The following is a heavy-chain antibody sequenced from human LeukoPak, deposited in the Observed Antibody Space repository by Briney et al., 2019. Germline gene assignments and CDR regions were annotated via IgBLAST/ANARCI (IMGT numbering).Heavy chain of an antibody. D-gene: IGHD3-9*01. CDR1: GFTFSDYG. CDR3: SRATTYDILTGYSDY. Sequence: GGSLRLSCAASGFTFSDYGLSWVRQAPGKGLEWVSGISGSGNNTYYADSVKGRFTISRDNAKKSLYLQMNSLRAEDTAVYYCSRATTYDILTGYSDYWGQGTLVTVSS. CDR2: ISGSGNNT. J-gene: IGHJ4*02. V-gene: IGHV3-23*01.